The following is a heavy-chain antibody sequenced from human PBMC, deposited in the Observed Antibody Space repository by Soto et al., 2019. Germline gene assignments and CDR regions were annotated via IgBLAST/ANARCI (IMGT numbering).Heavy chain of an antibody. V-gene: IGHV4-34*01. CDR3: VRASDTAMDYYYYYYGMAV. Sequence: SETLSLTCAVYWGSFSGYYRSWIRQPPGKRLEWIGEINHSGSTNYNPSLKSRVTISVDTSKNQFSLKLSSVTAADTAVYYCVRASDTAMDYYYYYYGMAVWGHGSTGTVAS. J-gene: IGHJ6*02. CDR2: INHSGST. CDR1: WGSFSGYY. D-gene: IGHD5-18*01.